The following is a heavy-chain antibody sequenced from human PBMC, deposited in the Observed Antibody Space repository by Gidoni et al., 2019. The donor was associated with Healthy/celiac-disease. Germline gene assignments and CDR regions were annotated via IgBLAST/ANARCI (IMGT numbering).Heavy chain of an antibody. CDR1: GYTFTGYY. J-gene: IGHJ3*02. D-gene: IGHD2-2*01. CDR2: INPNSGGT. CDR3: ARDSWDIVVVPAVPQAFDI. V-gene: IGHV1-2*02. Sequence: QVQLVQSGAEVKKPGASVKVSCKASGYTFTGYYMHWVRQAPGQGLEWMGWINPNSGGTNYAQKFQGRGTMTRDTSISTAYMELSRLRSDDTAVYYCARDSWDIVVVPAVPQAFDIWGQGTMVTVSS.